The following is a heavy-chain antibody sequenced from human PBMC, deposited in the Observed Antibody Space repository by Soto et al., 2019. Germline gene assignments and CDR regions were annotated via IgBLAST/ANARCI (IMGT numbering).Heavy chain of an antibody. J-gene: IGHJ6*02. D-gene: IGHD2-15*01. CDR2: INHSGST. CDR3: ASLPGYCSGGSCYGPAPALYYYGMDV. Sequence: SETLSLTCAVYGGSFSGYYWSWIRQPPGKGLEWIGEINHSGSTNYNPSLKSRVTISVDTSKNQFSLKLSSATAADTAVYYCASLPGYCSGGSCYGPAPALYYYGMDVWGQGTTVTVSS. V-gene: IGHV4-34*01. CDR1: GGSFSGYY.